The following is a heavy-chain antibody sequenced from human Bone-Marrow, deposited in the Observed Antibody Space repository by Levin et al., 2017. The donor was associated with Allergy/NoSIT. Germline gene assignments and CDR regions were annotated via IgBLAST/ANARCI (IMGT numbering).Heavy chain of an antibody. D-gene: IGHD3-10*01. V-gene: IGHV3-13*04. CDR1: GFTFSSYD. Sequence: GGSLRLSCAASGFTFSSYDMHWVRQATGKGLEWVSAIGTAGDTYYPGSVKGRFTISRENAKNSLYLQMNSLRAGDTAVYYGARDRGRFGESQWFDYWGQGTLVTVSS. J-gene: IGHJ4*02. CDR2: IGTAGDT. CDR3: ARDRGRFGESQWFDY.